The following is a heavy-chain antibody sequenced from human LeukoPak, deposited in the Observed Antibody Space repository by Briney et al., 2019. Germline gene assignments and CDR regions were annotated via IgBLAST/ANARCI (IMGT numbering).Heavy chain of an antibody. D-gene: IGHD1-26*01. Sequence: ASVKVSCKASGYTFTSYDINWVRQATGQGLEWMGWMNPNSGNTGYAQKFQGRVTMTRNTSISSAYMELSSLRSEDTAVYYCARSPPQRYSGSYWVHYYYMDVWGKGTTVTISS. V-gene: IGHV1-8*01. CDR3: ARSPPQRYSGSYWVHYYYMDV. J-gene: IGHJ6*03. CDR1: GYTFTSYD. CDR2: MNPNSGNT.